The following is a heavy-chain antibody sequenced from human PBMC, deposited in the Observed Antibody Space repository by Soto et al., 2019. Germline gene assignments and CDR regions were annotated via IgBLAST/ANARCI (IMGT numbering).Heavy chain of an antibody. V-gene: IGHV4-30-4*01. CDR1: GGSISSGDYY. CDR3: ASLLYYDRSGLAY. CDR2: IYYSGST. J-gene: IGHJ4*02. Sequence: SETLSLTCTVSGGSISSGDYYWSWIRQPPGKGLEWIGYIYYSGSTYYNPSLKSRVTISVDTSKNQFSLKLSSVTAADTAVYYCASLLYYDRSGLAYWGQGTLGTGSS. D-gene: IGHD3-22*01.